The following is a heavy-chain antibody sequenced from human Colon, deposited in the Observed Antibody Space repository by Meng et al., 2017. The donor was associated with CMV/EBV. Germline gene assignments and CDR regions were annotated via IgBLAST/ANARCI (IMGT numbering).Heavy chain of an antibody. V-gene: IGHV3-74*01. D-gene: IGHD1-1*01. CDR2: IHSGGTSI. Sequence: VQGVRSRGGLTQHRGSLSLSYVVSGISSYDVWVDWVRQAAGKWPLWVSRIHSGGTSISYADSVKGRFTISGDNAKNTVYLQMNSLRDEDTAVYYCLKLPPGYWGQGTLVTVSS. J-gene: IGHJ4*02. CDR3: LKLPPGY. CDR1: GISSYDVW.